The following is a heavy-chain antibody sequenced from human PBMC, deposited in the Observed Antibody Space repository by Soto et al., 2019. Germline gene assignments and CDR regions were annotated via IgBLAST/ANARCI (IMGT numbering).Heavy chain of an antibody. V-gene: IGHV4-31*03. CDR1: GGSISSGDHY. J-gene: IGHJ5*02. CDR2: IYYTGST. D-gene: IGHD4-17*01. CDR3: ARELARGYGATAPHVDP. Sequence: PSETLSLTCTVSGGSISSGDHYWSWIRQHPGKGLEWIGYIYYTGSTYYNPSLKSRLTISVDTSQNQFSLKLTSVTAADTAVYYWARELARGYGATAPHVDPWGQGTLVT.